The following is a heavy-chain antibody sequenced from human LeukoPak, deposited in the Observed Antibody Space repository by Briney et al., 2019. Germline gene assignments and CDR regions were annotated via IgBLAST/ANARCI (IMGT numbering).Heavy chain of an antibody. V-gene: IGHV3-23*01. CDR1: GFTFSSYA. CDR2: ISGSGGST. J-gene: IGHJ5*02. CDR3: AKMRVFYDFWSGYLGWFDP. Sequence: GGSLRLSCAASGFTFSSYAMSWVRQAPGKGLEWVSAISGSGGSTYYADSVKGRSTISRDNSKNTLYLQMNSLRAEDTAVYYCAKMRVFYDFWSGYLGWFDPWGQGTLVTVSS. D-gene: IGHD3-3*01.